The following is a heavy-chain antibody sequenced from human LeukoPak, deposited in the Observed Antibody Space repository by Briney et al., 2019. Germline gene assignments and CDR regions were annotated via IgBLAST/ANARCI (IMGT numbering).Heavy chain of an antibody. D-gene: IGHD3-10*01. J-gene: IGHJ4*02. V-gene: IGHV3-23*01. CDR3: ARNFLYYYGSGSYSGWDY. CDR2: ISGSGGST. CDR1: GFTFSSYA. Sequence: PGGSLRLSCAASGFTFSSYAMSWVRQAPGKGLEWVSAISGSGGSTYYADSVKGRFTISRDNAKNSLYLQMSSLRAEDTAVYYCARNFLYYYGSGSYSGWDYWGQGTLVTVSS.